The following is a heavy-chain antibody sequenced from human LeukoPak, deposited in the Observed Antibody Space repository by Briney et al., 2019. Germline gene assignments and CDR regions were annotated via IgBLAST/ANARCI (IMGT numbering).Heavy chain of an antibody. CDR2: INHSGST. J-gene: IGHJ5*02. CDR3: ARVRGYDYVWGSYRSNWFDP. Sequence: SETLSLTCAVYGGSFSGYYWSWIRQPPGKGLEWIGEINHSGSTNYNPSLKSRVTISVDTSKNQFSLKLSSVTAADTAVYYCARVRGYDYVWGSYRSNWFDPWGQGTPVTVSS. CDR1: GGSFSGYY. D-gene: IGHD3-16*02. V-gene: IGHV4-34*01.